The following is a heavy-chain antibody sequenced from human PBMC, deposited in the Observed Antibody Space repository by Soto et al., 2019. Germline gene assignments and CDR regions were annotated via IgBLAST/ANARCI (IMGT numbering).Heavy chain of an antibody. V-gene: IGHV4-4*02. CDR1: GGSMSSSNW. CDR3: ARSRATVLDY. Sequence: QVQLQESGPGLVKPSGTLSLTCTVSGGSMSSSNWWNWVRQPPGKGLEWIGKAHHSGRTNYNPSLKIRVTISVDKSKNHFSLKLSSVTAADTSVYYCARSRATVLDYWGQGTLVTVSS. J-gene: IGHJ4*02. CDR2: AHHSGRT. D-gene: IGHD1-26*01.